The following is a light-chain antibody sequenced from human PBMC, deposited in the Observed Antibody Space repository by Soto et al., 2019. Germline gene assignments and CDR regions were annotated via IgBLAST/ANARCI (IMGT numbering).Light chain of an antibody. J-gene: IGKJ1*01. CDR1: QSVLYSSNNRNY. Sequence: DIVMTQSPDSLAVSLGERATINCKSSQSVLYSSNNRNYLAWYKQKPGQPPKLLIYWASTRESGVPDRFSGSGFGTDFTLTISSLQAEAVAVYYCQQYYTTPWTFGQGPKVEIK. CDR2: WAS. CDR3: QQYYTTPWT. V-gene: IGKV4-1*01.